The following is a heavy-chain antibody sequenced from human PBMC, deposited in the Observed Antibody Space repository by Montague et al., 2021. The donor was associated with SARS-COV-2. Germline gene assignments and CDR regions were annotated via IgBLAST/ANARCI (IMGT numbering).Heavy chain of an antibody. V-gene: IGHV4-39*01. CDR3: AMRGGALDAFDI. Sequence: SETLSLTCTVSGGPISDSSYYWGWIRRPPGKGLQWIGSLYYSGSTYYDPSLKSRVTISVDTSRNQFSLKLSSVTAADTAVYYCAMRGGALDAFDIWGQGTMVIVFS. D-gene: IGHD4-17*01. J-gene: IGHJ3*02. CDR1: GGPISDSSYY. CDR2: LYYSGST.